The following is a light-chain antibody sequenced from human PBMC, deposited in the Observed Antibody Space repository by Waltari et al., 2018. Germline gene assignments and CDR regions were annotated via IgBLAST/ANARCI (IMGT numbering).Light chain of an antibody. CDR2: VNSDGSH. CDR3: QTWDIATVV. V-gene: IGLV4-69*01. CDR1: SDHSNYA. J-gene: IGLJ2*01. Sequence: LALTQSPSASASLGASVTVTCTLSSDHSNYAIAWHQQQPKKGPRYLMKVNSDGSHIRGAGISDRVSGSSSGAERYLTISSLQSEDEGDYYCQTWDIATVVFGGGTKLTVL.